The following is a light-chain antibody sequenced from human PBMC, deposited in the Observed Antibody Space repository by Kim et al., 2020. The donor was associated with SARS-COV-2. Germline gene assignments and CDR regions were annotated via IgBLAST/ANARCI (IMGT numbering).Light chain of an antibody. CDR2: GAS. CDR3: QQYGSSPVT. CDR1: QSVSSSN. J-gene: IGKJ4*01. V-gene: IGKV3-20*01. Sequence: SPAERATRSCRASQSVSSSNLAWYRQKVGKAPRLLIYGASSRATGIPDRFSGSGSGTDFTLTISRLVTEDFAVYYCQQYGSSPVTFGGGTKVDIK.